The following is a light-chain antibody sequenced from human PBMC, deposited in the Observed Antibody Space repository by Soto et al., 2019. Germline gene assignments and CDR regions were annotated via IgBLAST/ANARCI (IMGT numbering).Light chain of an antibody. CDR3: QQYNSYPWT. J-gene: IGKJ1*01. CDR1: QTISTW. CDR2: KAS. V-gene: IGKV1-5*03. Sequence: IQMTQSHSTLSASVGDRVTFTCRASQTISTWLAWFQQKPGKAPKLLIYKASTLEVGVPSRFSGSGSGTEFTLTISNLQPSDFATYYCQQYNSYPWTFGQGTKV.